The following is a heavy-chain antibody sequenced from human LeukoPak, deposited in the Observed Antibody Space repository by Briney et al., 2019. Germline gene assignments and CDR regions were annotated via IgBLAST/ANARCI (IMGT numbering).Heavy chain of an antibody. Sequence: PGGSLRLSCAASGFTFSSYWMHWVRHAPGKGLVWVSRINSDGSSTSYADSVKGRFTISRDNAKNTLYLQMNSLRAEDTAVYYCARRWRMVRGVFDYWGQGTLVTVSS. CDR3: ARRWRMVRGVFDY. CDR2: INSDGSST. D-gene: IGHD3-10*01. CDR1: GFTFSSYW. V-gene: IGHV3-74*01. J-gene: IGHJ4*02.